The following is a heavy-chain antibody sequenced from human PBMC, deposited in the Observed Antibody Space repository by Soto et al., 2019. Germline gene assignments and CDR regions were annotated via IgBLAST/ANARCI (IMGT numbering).Heavy chain of an antibody. CDR1: GGTFSSYP. D-gene: IGHD1-26*01. J-gene: IGHJ6*02. CDR2: IIPFFGTS. CDR3: ARVGHITNYGMAV. V-gene: IGHV1-69*01. Sequence: QVQLVQSGAEVKKPGSSVTVSCGASGGTFSSYPINCVRQAPGQVLEWMGGIIPFFGTSNYAQKFQGRVTITADESTSTAYMEVSSLRSEDTAVYYCARVGHITNYGMAVWGQGTTVTVSS.